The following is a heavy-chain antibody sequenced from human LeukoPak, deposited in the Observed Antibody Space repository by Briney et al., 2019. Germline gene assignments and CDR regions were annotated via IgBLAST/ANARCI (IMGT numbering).Heavy chain of an antibody. J-gene: IGHJ4*02. V-gene: IGHV3-48*03. Sequence: GGSLRLSCVASGFTFSSYEMNWVRQAPGKGLEWVSYISSSGSTIYYADSVKGRFTISRDNAKSSLYLQMNSLRAEDTAVYYCARRLSGYPDYWGQGTLVTVSS. CDR1: GFTFSSYE. CDR3: ARRLSGYPDY. CDR2: ISSSGSTI. D-gene: IGHD3-22*01.